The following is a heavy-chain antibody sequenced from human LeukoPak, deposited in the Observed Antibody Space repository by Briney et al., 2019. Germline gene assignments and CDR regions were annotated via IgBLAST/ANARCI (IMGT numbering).Heavy chain of an antibody. CDR3: AKFMGSYYYYMDV. CDR1: GFTFSSYA. D-gene: IGHD3-10*01. Sequence: QSGGSLRLSCAASGFTFSSYAMSWVRQAPGKGLEWVSAISGSGGSTYYADSVKGRFTISRDNSKNTLYLQMNSLRAEDTAVYYCAKFMGSYYYYMDVWGKGTTVTVSS. V-gene: IGHV3-23*01. J-gene: IGHJ6*03. CDR2: ISGSGGST.